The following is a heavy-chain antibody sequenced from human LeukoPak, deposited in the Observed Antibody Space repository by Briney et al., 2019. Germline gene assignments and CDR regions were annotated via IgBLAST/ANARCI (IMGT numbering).Heavy chain of an antibody. V-gene: IGHV3-21*01. Sequence: GGSLRLSCAASGFTFSSYSMNWVRQTPGKGLEWVSSISGSSSYIYYADSVKGRFTISRDNAKKSLYLQMNSLRAEDTAVYYCARGAQTVAAADNWFDPWGQGTLVTVSS. CDR2: ISGSSSYI. D-gene: IGHD6-13*01. CDR3: ARGAQTVAAADNWFDP. CDR1: GFTFSSYS. J-gene: IGHJ5*02.